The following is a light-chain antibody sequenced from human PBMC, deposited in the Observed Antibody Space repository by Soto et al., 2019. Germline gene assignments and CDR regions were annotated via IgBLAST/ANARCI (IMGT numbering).Light chain of an antibody. J-gene: IGKJ1*01. CDR2: WAS. V-gene: IGKV4-1*01. CDR1: QSVLYSSNNKNY. CDR3: QQYYSTPRT. Sequence: DIVMTQSPDSRALSLGDRCTINCKSSQSVLYSSNNKNYLAWYQQKPGQPPKLLIYWASTRESGVPDRFSGSGSGTDFTLTISSLQAEDVAVYYCQQYYSTPRTFGQGTKVDIK.